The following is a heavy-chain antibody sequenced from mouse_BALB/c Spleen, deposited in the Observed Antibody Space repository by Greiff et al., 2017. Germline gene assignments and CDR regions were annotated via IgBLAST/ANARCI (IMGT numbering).Heavy chain of an antibody. D-gene: IGHD2-3*01. J-gene: IGHJ1*01. CDR3: AGYYYWYFDV. CDR2: ISYDGSN. Sequence: VQLKESGPGLVKPSQSLSLTCSVTGYSITSGYYWNWIRQFPGNKLEWMGYISYDGSNNYNPSLKNRISITRDTSKNQFFLKLNSVTTEDTATYYCAGYYYWYFDVWGAGTTVTVSS. V-gene: IGHV3-6*02. CDR1: GYSITSGYY.